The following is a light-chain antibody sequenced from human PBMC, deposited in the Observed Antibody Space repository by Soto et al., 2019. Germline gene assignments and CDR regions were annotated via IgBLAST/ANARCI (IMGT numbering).Light chain of an antibody. V-gene: IGLV2-8*01. CDR3: SSYAGSNIWF. CDR2: EVS. J-gene: IGLJ2*01. CDR1: SSDVGNYNY. Sequence: QSALTQSPSASGSPGQSVTISCTGTSSDVGNYNYVSWYQQHPGKAPKLMIYEVSKRPSGVPDRFSGSKSGNTASLTVSGLQVEDESDYYCSSYAGSNIWFFGGGTKVTVL.